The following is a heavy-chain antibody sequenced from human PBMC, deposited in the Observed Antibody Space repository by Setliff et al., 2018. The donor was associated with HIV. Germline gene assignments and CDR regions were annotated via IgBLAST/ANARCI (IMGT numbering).Heavy chain of an antibody. J-gene: IGHJ4*02. CDR2: IYYSGYT. CDR3: ARGLLGAYFDY. CDR1: GGSISSHY. V-gene: IGHV4-59*11. Sequence: PSETLSLTCTVSGGSISSHYWSWIRQPPGKGLDWIGNIYYSGYTNYNPSLKSRVTISVDTSKNQFSLKLSPVTAADTAVYYCARGLLGAYFDYWGQGTLVTVSS. D-gene: IGHD2-15*01.